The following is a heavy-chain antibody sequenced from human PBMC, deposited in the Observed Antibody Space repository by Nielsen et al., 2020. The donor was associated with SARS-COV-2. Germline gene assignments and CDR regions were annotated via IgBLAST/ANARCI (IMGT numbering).Heavy chain of an antibody. CDR3: AKNPQITMVRGRYYYYGMDV. Sequence: GSLRLSCAASGFTFSSFGMYWVRQAPGKGLEWVAVISFDGSNTYYADSVKGRFTISRDNSKNTLYLQMNSLRAEDTAVYYCAKNPQITMVRGRYYYYGMDVWGQGTTVTVSS. J-gene: IGHJ6*02. V-gene: IGHV3-30*18. D-gene: IGHD3-10*01. CDR1: GFTFSSFG. CDR2: ISFDGSNT.